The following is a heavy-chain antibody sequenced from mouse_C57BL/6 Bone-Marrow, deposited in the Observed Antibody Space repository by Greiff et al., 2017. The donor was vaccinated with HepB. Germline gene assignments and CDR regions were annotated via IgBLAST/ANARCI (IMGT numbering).Heavy chain of an antibody. J-gene: IGHJ2*01. CDR1: GFTFSSYT. Sequence: EVMLVESGGGLVKPGGSLKLSCAASGFTFSSYTMSWVRQTPEKRLEWVATISGGGGNTYYPDSVKGRFTISRDNAKNTLYLQMSSLRSEDTALYYCARRENSNYPHFDYWGQGTTLTVSS. CDR2: ISGGGGNT. CDR3: ARRENSNYPHFDY. V-gene: IGHV5-9*01. D-gene: IGHD2-5*01.